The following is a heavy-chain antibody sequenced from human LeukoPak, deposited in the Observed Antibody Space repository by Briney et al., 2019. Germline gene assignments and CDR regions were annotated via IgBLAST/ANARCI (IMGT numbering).Heavy chain of an antibody. CDR2: ISGSGGST. Sequence: TGGSLRLSCAASGFTFSSYAMSWVRQAPGKGLEWASSISGSGGSTYYADSVKGRFIISRDNSKNTLYLQMNSLKTEDTAVYYCTTDRPHRSSTLTMIVAWWENYFDYWGQGTLVTVSS. CDR3: TTDRPHRSSTLTMIVAWWENYFDY. D-gene: IGHD3-22*01. V-gene: IGHV3-23*01. J-gene: IGHJ4*02. CDR1: GFTFSSYA.